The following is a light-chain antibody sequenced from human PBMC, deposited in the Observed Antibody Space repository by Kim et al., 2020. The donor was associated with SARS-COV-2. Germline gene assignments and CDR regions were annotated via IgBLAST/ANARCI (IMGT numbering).Light chain of an antibody. J-gene: IGKJ1*01. V-gene: IGKV1-39*01. CDR3: HKAYNSPPT. Sequence: DIQMTQSPSSLSASVGDRVTMTCRASQTISTYVNWYLQKPGNAPKLLIYAASSLPGGVPSRFSGSGSGSDFTLTISSLQPEDFATYNCHKAYNSPPTFGPGTKVDIK. CDR2: AAS. CDR1: QTISTY.